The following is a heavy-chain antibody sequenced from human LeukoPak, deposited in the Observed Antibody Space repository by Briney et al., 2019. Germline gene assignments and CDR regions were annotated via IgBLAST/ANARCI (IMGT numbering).Heavy chain of an antibody. V-gene: IGHV1-24*01. CDR3: AAPRAWELLFDY. D-gene: IGHD1-26*01. Sequence: ASXTXXXKVXXYXXTXLSMHXXXQAPGKGGEGMGGFDPEDGETIYPQKFQGRLTMTEDTSTDTAYMELSSLRSEDTAVYYCAAPRAWELLFDYWGQGALVTVSS. CDR1: XYXXTXLS. CDR2: FDPEDGET. J-gene: IGHJ4*02.